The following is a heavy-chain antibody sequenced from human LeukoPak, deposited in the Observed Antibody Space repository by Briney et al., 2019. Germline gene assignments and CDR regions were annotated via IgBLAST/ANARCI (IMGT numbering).Heavy chain of an antibody. V-gene: IGHV3-7*01. CDR3: ARDVYSSSWHDY. J-gene: IGHJ4*02. CDR1: GFTFSSYS. Sequence: GGSLRLSCAASGFTFSSYSMNWVRQAPGKGLEWVANIKQDGSEKYYVDSVKGRFTISRDNAKNSLYLQMNSLRAEDTAVYYCARDVYSSSWHDYWGQGTLVTVSS. D-gene: IGHD6-13*01. CDR2: IKQDGSEK.